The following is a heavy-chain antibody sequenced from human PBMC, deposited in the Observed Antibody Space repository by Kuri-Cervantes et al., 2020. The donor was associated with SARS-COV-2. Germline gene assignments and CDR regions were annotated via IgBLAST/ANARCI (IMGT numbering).Heavy chain of an antibody. CDR2: ISSSSSYI. D-gene: IGHD3-3*01. CDR1: GFTFSDYY. Sequence: GGSLRLSCAAFGFTFSDYYMSWIRQAPGKGLECVSSISSSSSYIYYADSVKGRFTISRDNAKNSLYLQMNSLRAEDTAVYYCARDSSRITIFGVVTRYGMDVWGQGTTVTVSS. V-gene: IGHV3-11*06. J-gene: IGHJ6*02. CDR3: ARDSSRITIFGVVTRYGMDV.